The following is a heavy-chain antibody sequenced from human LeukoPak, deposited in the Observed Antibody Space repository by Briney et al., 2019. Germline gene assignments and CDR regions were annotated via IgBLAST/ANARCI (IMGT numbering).Heavy chain of an antibody. V-gene: IGHV3-74*01. CDR1: GLIFNDFW. CDR3: GTAQY. J-gene: IGHJ4*02. Sequence: GGSLRLSCAASGLIFNDFWMHWLRQVPGKGPVWVSRISSDGSTTYYADSVKGRFTISRDNAKNTLYLQMSSLRVEDTAVYYCGTAQYWGQGTLLTVSS. CDR2: ISSDGSTT.